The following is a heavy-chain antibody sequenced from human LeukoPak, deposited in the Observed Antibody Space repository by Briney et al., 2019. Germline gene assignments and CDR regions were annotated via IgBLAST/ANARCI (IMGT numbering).Heavy chain of an antibody. V-gene: IGHV4-4*07. D-gene: IGHD6-19*01. CDR1: GGSLSRYL. CDR2: MYTSGST. CDR3: ATLTSGDDAFDI. J-gene: IGHJ3*02. Sequence: LETLCLTCTLSGGSLSRYLWRWVWQPAGAGLESIWRMYTSGSTHYNPSLKSRVTMSVDTSTNQFSLRPSSVTAADTAVYYCATLTSGDDAFDIWGQGTMVTVSP.